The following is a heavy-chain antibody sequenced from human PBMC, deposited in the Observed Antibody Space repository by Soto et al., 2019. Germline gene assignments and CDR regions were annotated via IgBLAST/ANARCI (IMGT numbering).Heavy chain of an antibody. CDR3: AASPSDDILTGYYPYGMDV. D-gene: IGHD3-9*01. Sequence: GASVKVSCKASGGTFSSYAFSWVRQAPGQGLEWMGGIIPIFGRANYAQKFQGRVTITADESTSTGYMELSSLRPEDTAVYYCAASPSDDILTGYYPYGMDVWGQGTTVTSP. V-gene: IGHV1-69*13. CDR1: GGTFSSYA. CDR2: IIPIFGRA. J-gene: IGHJ6*02.